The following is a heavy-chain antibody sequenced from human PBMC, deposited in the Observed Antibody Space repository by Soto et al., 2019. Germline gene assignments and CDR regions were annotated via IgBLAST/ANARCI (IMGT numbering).Heavy chain of an antibody. CDR3: ARGHYYDSSGSISGMDV. CDR1: GITFSSYS. D-gene: IGHD3-22*01. CDR2: ISSSRSTI. Sequence: GGSLRLSCAASGITFSSYSMNWVRQAPGKGLEWVSYISSSRSTIYYADSVKGRFTISRDNAKNSLYLQMNSLSDEDTAVYYCARGHYYDSSGSISGMDVWGQGTTVTVSS. V-gene: IGHV3-48*02. J-gene: IGHJ6*02.